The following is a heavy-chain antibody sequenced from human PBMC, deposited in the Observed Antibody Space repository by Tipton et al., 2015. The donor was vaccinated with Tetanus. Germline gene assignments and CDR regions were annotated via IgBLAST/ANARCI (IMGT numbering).Heavy chain of an antibody. CDR1: GGTFRTYA. Sequence: QLVQSGAEVKKPGSSVRVSCKTSGGTFRTYAISWVRQAPGQGPEWMGGIFPMYGTANYAPKFQGRVTITADDSTGTAYMELSRLSSEDTAVYYCARPDRYCSGGSCYLALDYWGQGTLVTVSS. V-gene: IGHV1-69*01. D-gene: IGHD2-15*01. J-gene: IGHJ4*02. CDR2: IFPMYGTA. CDR3: ARPDRYCSGGSCYLALDY.